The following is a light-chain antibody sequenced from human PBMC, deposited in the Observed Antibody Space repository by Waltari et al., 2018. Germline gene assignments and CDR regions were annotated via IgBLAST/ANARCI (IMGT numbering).Light chain of an antibody. Sequence: DVVMTQSLLSLPVTLGQPASISCRSSQSLVHSDGNTYLNWFQQRPGQSPRRLIYKVSNRDSGVPDRFSGSGSGTDFTLKISRVEAEDVGVYYCMQGTHWPWTFGQGTKVDIK. CDR2: KVS. J-gene: IGKJ1*01. CDR1: QSLVHSDGNTY. CDR3: MQGTHWPWT. V-gene: IGKV2-30*02.